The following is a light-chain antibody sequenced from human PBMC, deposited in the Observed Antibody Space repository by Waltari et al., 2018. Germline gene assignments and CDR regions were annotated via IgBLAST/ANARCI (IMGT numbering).Light chain of an antibody. V-gene: IGKV3-20*01. J-gene: IGKJ4*01. CDR1: QTITGSW. CDR3: QQYDGSVVT. CDR2: GAS. Sequence: IVLTQSPGTLSVSPGERFTVPCRASQTITGSWLTWYHQKPGQAPRLLIYGASKRAPGIPDRFSGSGSGTDFTLTISRLEPEDSAVYYCQQYDGSVVTFGGGTKVEIK.